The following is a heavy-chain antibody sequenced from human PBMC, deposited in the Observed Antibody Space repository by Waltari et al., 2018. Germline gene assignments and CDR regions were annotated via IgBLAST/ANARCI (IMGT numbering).Heavy chain of an antibody. D-gene: IGHD4-17*01. J-gene: IGHJ4*02. V-gene: IGHV3-23*01. CDR2: IRATVGVT. CDR1: GFTFSTYA. CDR3: AKGERVTTDTFTYDY. Sequence: EVQLLESGGGLGQPGGSLSISCAASGFTFSTYAMTWVRQAPGKGLEWVSAIRATVGVTFYADSVKGRFTISRDNSKNTLYLQMNNLRAEDTAVYYCAKGERVTTDTFTYDYWGQGTLVTVSS.